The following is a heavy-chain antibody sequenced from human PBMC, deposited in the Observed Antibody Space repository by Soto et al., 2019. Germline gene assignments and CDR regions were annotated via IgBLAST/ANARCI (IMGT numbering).Heavy chain of an antibody. J-gene: IGHJ5*02. CDR3: VASLAASGLNWLDP. CDR2: IFANGHT. V-gene: IGHV4-4*07. Sequence: SETLSLTCTVSGGSISEKYWNWVRQPPGKGLEWIGLIFANGHTDYNPSLKSRVTMSVDASKNQFSLRLTSMTAADTAVYYCVASLAASGLNWLDPWGRGTLVTVSS. D-gene: IGHD6-13*01. CDR1: GGSISEKY.